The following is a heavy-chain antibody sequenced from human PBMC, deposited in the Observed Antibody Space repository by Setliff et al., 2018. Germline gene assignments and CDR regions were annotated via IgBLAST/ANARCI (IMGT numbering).Heavy chain of an antibody. D-gene: IGHD5-12*01. CDR3: ARDSGVARIRKTAFDY. V-gene: IGHV3-7*03. CDR2: IKGDGSEH. Sequence: GGSLRLSCAASGFTFNNYWMSWVRQAPGKGLEWVANIKGDGSEHFYVDSVKGRFTISRDNARNSLHLQMNNLRAEDTAVHYCARDSGVARIRKTAFDYWGQGTLVTVSS. J-gene: IGHJ4*02. CDR1: GFTFNNYW.